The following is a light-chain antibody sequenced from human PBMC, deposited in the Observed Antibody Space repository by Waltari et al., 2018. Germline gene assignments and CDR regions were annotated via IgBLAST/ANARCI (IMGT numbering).Light chain of an antibody. Sequence: HLTQSPSSLSASVGDRVTITCRASPGISTSLAWYQQRPGKAPKLLIYAASTLQRGVPSRFSGSASGTDFTLTISSLQPEDFATYYCQQLNSYTFGQGTKLEIK. V-gene: IGKV1-9*01. CDR1: PGISTS. CDR2: AAS. CDR3: QQLNSYT. J-gene: IGKJ2*01.